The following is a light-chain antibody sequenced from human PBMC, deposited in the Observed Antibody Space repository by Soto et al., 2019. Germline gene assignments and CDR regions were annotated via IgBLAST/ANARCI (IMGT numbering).Light chain of an antibody. CDR3: CSYAGSPFV. J-gene: IGLJ1*01. Sequence: LTQPRSVSGSPGQSVTISCTGTSSDVGGYNYVSWYQQHPGKAPKLMIYDVSKRPSGVPDRFSGSKSGNTASLTISGLQAEDEADYYCCSYAGSPFVFGTGTKVTVL. CDR2: DVS. V-gene: IGLV2-11*01. CDR1: SSDVGGYNY.